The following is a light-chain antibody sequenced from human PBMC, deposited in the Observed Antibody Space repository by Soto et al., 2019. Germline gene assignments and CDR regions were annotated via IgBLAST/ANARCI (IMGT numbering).Light chain of an antibody. CDR1: QTTGSW. Sequence: HYCYNLSSFLAARLKITCRASQTTGSWLAWYQQKPGKAPKLLIYKASTLKSGVPSRFSCSGSGTEFTLTMRSLQPDGSAIQNYEVSNSHLEEFRQGTKVDIK. V-gene: IGKV1-5*03. CDR2: KAS. J-gene: IGKJ1*01. CDR3: EVSNSHLEE.